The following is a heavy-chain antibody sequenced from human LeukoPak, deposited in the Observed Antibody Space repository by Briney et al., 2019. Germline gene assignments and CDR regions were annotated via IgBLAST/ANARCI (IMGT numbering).Heavy chain of an antibody. V-gene: IGHV4-34*01. J-gene: IGHJ5*02. D-gene: IGHD2-15*01. Sequence: SETLSLTCAVYGGSFSGYYWSWIRQPPGKGLEGIGEINHSGSTNYNPSLKRRVNISVDKSKNQFSLKLSSVTAADTAVYYCARVATPSLVVVALGGIDPWGQGTLVTVSS. CDR2: INHSGST. CDR1: GGSFSGYY. CDR3: ARVATPSLVVVALGGIDP.